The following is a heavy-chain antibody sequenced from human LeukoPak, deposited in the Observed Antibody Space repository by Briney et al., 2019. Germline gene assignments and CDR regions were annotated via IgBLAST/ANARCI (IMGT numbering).Heavy chain of an antibody. D-gene: IGHD5-12*01. V-gene: IGHV3-30*02. CDR2: IRYDGRNK. J-gene: IGHJ4*02. CDR1: RFTFSNYG. CDR3: AKSRGNKDIVATNYYFDY. Sequence: PGGSLRLSCAASRFTFSNYGMHWVRQSPGKGLEWVTFIRYDGRNKYYADSVKGRFTISRDNSKNTLYLQMNSLRAEDTAVYYCAKSRGNKDIVATNYYFDYWGQGTLVTVSS.